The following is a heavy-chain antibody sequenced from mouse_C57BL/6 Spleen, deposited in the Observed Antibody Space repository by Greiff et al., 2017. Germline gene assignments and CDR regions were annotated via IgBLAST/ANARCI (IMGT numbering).Heavy chain of an antibody. CDR1: GFTFSDYG. CDR3: ARVSPYYYGSSYWYFDV. Sequence: EVMLVESGGGLVKPGGSLKLSCAASGFTFSDYGMHWVRQAPEKGLEWVAYISSGSSTIYYADTVKGRFTISRDNAKNTLVLQMTRLRSEDTAMYYCARVSPYYYGSSYWYFDVWGTGTTVTVSS. J-gene: IGHJ1*03. CDR2: ISSGSSTI. D-gene: IGHD1-1*01. V-gene: IGHV5-17*01.